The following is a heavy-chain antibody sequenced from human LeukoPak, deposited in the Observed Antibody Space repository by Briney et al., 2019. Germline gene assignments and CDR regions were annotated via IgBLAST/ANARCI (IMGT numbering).Heavy chain of an antibody. CDR1: GGSVSSGRYY. V-gene: IGHV4-61*01. CDR3: ARDGAAAGISGKDV. Sequence: SETLSLTCTVSGGSVSSGRYYRSWIRQPPGKGLEWIGYVYYSGSTNYSPSLKSRVTISLDTSENQFSLKLSSVTAADTAVYYCARDGAAAGISGKDVWGQGTTVTVSS. J-gene: IGHJ6*02. D-gene: IGHD6-13*01. CDR2: VYYSGST.